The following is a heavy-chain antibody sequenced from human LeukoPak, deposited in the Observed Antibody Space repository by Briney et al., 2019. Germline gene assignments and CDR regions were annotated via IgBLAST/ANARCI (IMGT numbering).Heavy chain of an antibody. J-gene: IGHJ1*01. CDR1: GGSFSGYY. CDR2: INHSGST. CDR3: ASTVTENFQH. Sequence: SETLSLTCAVYGGSFSGYYWSWIRQPPGKGLEWIGEINHSGSTNYNPSLKSRVTISVDTSKNQFSLKLSSVTAADTAVYYCASTVTENFQHWGQGTLVTVSS. D-gene: IGHD4-17*01. V-gene: IGHV4-34*01.